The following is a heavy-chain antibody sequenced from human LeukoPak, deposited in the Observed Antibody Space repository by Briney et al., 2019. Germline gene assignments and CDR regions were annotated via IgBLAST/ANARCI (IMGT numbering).Heavy chain of an antibody. CDR2: IIPNSGGT. J-gene: IGHJ6*02. CDR1: GYTFTGYY. D-gene: IGHD2-15*01. V-gene: IGHV1-2*02. CDR3: ARDINCSGGSCYPYYYGMDV. Sequence: ASVKVSCKASGYTFTGYYMHWVRQAPGQGLEWMGWIIPNSGGTNYAQKFQGRVTMTRDTSISTAYMELSRLRSDDTAVYYCARDINCSGGSCYPYYYGMDVWGQGTTVTVSS.